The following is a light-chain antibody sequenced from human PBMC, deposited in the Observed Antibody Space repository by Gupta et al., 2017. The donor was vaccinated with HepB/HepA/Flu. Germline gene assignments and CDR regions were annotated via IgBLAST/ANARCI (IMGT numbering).Light chain of an antibody. J-gene: IGKJ3*01. Sequence: DIQMTQSPSTLSASVGDRVTITCRASQSISRWLAWYQQKPGKAPKLLIYEASNLESGVTSRFSGSGYGTEFTLTRSSLQHDDCANYYCQQYNRSHTFGHGTXVDIK. CDR3: QQYNRSHT. CDR2: EAS. V-gene: IGKV1-5*03. CDR1: QSISRW.